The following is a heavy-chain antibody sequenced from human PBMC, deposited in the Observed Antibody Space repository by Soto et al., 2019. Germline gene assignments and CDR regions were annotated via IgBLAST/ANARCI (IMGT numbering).Heavy chain of an antibody. CDR1: GGTLSSYA. V-gene: IGHV1-69*06. Sequence: SVKVACKASGGTLSSYAIIWVRQSPGQGLEWMGGIIPIFGTANYAQKFQGRVTITADKSTSTAYMELSSLRSEDTAVYYCAREGTFPPPFFDIWGQGTMVTVPS. CDR3: AREGTFPPPFFDI. J-gene: IGHJ3*02. CDR2: IIPIFGTA. D-gene: IGHD1-7*01.